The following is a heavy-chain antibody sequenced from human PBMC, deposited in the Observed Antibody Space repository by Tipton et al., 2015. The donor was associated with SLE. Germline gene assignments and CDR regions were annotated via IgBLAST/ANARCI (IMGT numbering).Heavy chain of an antibody. CDR1: GGSINSGDYY. J-gene: IGHJ2*01. D-gene: IGHD3-10*01. Sequence: TLSLTCTVSGGSINSGDYYWSWIRQPPGKGLEWIGYIYYSGSTNYNPSLKSRVTISVDTSKNQFSLKLSSVTAADTAVYYCASFSKMVQGAYWFFDLWCRGTLVTVSS. CDR3: ASFSKMVQGAYWFFDL. CDR2: IYYSGST. V-gene: IGHV4-61*08.